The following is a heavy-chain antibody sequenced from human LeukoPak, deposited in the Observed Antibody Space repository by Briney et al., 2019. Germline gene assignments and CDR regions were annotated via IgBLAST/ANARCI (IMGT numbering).Heavy chain of an antibody. CDR3: AKTTTGYSSGRFPGWPVDY. J-gene: IGHJ4*02. D-gene: IGHD6-19*01. V-gene: IGHV3-23*01. CDR2: IFGSGGST. Sequence: GGSLRLSRAASGFTFSSYAMYWVRQAPGKGLEWVSGIFGSGGSTHYADSVKGRFTISRDNSKNTVYLQMKSLRAEDTTVYYCAKTTTGYSSGRFPGWPVDYWGQGTLVTVSS. CDR1: GFTFSSYA.